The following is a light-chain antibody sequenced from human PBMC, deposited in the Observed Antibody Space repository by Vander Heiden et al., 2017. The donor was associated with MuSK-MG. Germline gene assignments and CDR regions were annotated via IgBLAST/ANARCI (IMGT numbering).Light chain of an antibody. V-gene: IGKV1-27*01. Sequence: DIQMTQSPSSLSASVGDRVTITCRASQGISNYLAWYQQKPGKVPKLLIYAASTLESGVRYRFSGSGSGTDFTLTSSSLEAEDVETYYYQNYTTDPFGQGTQVEIK. CDR3: QNYTTDP. J-gene: IGKJ5*01. CDR1: QGISNY. CDR2: AAS.